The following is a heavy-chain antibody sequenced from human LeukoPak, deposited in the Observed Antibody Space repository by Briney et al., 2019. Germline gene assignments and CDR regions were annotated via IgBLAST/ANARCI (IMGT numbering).Heavy chain of an antibody. V-gene: IGHV1-2*02. J-gene: IGHJ6*02. CDR2: INPNSGGT. CDR1: GYTFTGYY. CDR3: ARDHCVSSGCYEDYYYGMDV. D-gene: IGHD6-25*01. Sequence: ASVKVSCKASGYTFTGYYIHWVRQAPGQGLEWMGWINPNSGGTNYAQKFQGRVTMTRDTSISTAYMELSRLRSDHTAVYFCARDHCVSSGCYEDYYYGMDVWGRGTTVTVSS.